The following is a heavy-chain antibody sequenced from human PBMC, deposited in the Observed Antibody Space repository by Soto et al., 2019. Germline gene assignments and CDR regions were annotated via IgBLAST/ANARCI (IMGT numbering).Heavy chain of an antibody. CDR2: TYYTGST. J-gene: IGHJ6*02. CDR1: GGSVNNANYF. CDR3: ARDADYGGSRGGMDV. D-gene: IGHD4-17*01. Sequence: QVRLEESGPGLVKPSETLSLICSVSGGSVNNANYFWNWIRHHPENGLEWIGYTYYTGSTRYNPSFKTRATLSIATSKNQWSLTVSSVTVADTAVYFCARDADYGGSRGGMDVWGRGTTVTVSS. V-gene: IGHV4-31*03.